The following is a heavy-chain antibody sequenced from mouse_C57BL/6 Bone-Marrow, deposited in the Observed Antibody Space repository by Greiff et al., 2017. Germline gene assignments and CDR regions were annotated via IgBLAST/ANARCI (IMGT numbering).Heavy chain of an antibody. CDR3: ARNRWLTFAY. CDR1: GYSFTGYY. D-gene: IGHD2-3*01. J-gene: IGHJ3*01. Sequence: VQLQQSGPELVKPGASVKISCTASGYSFTGYYMNWVKQSPEKSLEWIGEINPSTGGTTYNQKFKAKATLTVDKSSSTAYMQLKSLTSEDSAVYYCARNRWLTFAYWGQGTLVTVSA. V-gene: IGHV1-42*01. CDR2: INPSTGGT.